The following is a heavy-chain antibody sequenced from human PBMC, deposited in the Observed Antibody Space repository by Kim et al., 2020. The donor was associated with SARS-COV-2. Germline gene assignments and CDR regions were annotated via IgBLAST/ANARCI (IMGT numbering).Heavy chain of an antibody. D-gene: IGHD6-19*01. CDR1: GGASRRRREE. Sequence: SETLSLTCSVAGGASRRRREEGGGIRQPPGKGGERRGRSEERGRSDDNTSPKSRDSRAGDTSKNQVARKRSAGTAADTAVYYCARRRSIAVAGQFDPWG. J-gene: IGHJ5*02. CDR2: SEERGRS. V-gene: IGHV4-39*01. CDR3: ARRRSIAVAGQFDP.